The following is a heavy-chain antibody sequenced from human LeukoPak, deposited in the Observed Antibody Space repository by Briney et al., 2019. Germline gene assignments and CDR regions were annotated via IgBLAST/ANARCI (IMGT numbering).Heavy chain of an antibody. J-gene: IGHJ3*02. V-gene: IGHV3-53*01. CDR3: ARIEWERLRRAFDI. CDR2: IYSAGAT. Sequence: GGSLRLSCAASGFTVSNNYMTWVRQAPGKGLEWVSSIYSAGATHYAESVKGRFTISRDNSKNTLYLQMNSLRAEGMAVYYCARIEWERLRRAFDIWGQGTMVTVSS. D-gene: IGHD1-26*01. CDR1: GFTVSNNY.